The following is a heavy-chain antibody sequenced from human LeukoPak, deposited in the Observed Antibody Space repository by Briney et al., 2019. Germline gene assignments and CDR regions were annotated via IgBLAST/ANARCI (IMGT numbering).Heavy chain of an antibody. Sequence: GGSLRLSCAASGFTFSSHAMSWVRQAPGKGLEWVSAISGSGAGTYYADSVKGRFTISRDNSDNTVYLNVNSLRAEDTAVYFCAKERGRLGGDASDYWGQGTLVTVSS. D-gene: IGHD3-16*01. J-gene: IGHJ4*02. V-gene: IGHV3-23*01. CDR3: AKERGRLGGDASDY. CDR2: ISGSGAGT. CDR1: GFTFSSHA.